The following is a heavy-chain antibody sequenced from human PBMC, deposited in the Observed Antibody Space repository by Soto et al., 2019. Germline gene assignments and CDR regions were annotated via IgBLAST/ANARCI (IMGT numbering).Heavy chain of an antibody. V-gene: IGHV4-61*01. D-gene: IGHD4-17*01. Sequence: SETLSLTCSVSGGSVSNKTYYWSWIRQPPGKRLEWIGYVYYSGTTNYNPSLKSRVTISVDTSKNQFSLKLSSVTAADTAVYYCARGGADYGRTFDYWGQGTLVTVSS. CDR2: VYYSGTT. CDR1: GGSVSNKTYY. J-gene: IGHJ4*02. CDR3: ARGGADYGRTFDY.